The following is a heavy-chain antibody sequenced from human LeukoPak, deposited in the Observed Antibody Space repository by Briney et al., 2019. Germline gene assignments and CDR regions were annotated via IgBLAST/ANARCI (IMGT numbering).Heavy chain of an antibody. CDR3: ARGVAVAGINNWFDP. CDR2: IYSGGTT. J-gene: IGHJ5*02. CDR1: GFTFSNAW. V-gene: IGHV3-66*01. D-gene: IGHD6-19*01. Sequence: GGSLRLSCAASGFTFSNAWMSWVRQAPGTGLEWVSVIYSGGTTYYADSVKGRFTISRDNSKNTLYLQMNSLRAEDTAVYYCARGVAVAGINNWFDPWGHGTLVTVSS.